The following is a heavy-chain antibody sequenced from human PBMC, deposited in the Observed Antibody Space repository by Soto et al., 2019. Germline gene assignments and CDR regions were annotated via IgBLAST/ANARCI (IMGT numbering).Heavy chain of an antibody. CDR1: GYTFTSYG. CDR3: ARGDDILTGYDAFDI. CDR2: ISAYNGNT. Sequence: ASVKVSCKAPGYTFTSYGISWVRQAPGQGLEWMGWISAYNGNTNYAQKLQGRVTMTTDTSTSTAYMELRSLRSDDTAVYYCARGDDILTGYDAFDIWGQGTMVTVSS. V-gene: IGHV1-18*01. D-gene: IGHD3-9*01. J-gene: IGHJ3*02.